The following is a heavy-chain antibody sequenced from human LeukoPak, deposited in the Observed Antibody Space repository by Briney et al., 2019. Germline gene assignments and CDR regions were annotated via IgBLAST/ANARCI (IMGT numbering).Heavy chain of an antibody. Sequence: GESLQISCKASGYSFNTYWIGWVRQMPGKGLEWMGIIYPGDSDIRYSPSFQGQVTTSADKSISTAYLQWSSLKASDTAMYYCARDSTFDYWGQGTLVTVSS. CDR2: IYPGDSDI. CDR1: GYSFNTYW. CDR3: ARDSTFDY. V-gene: IGHV5-51*01. J-gene: IGHJ4*02.